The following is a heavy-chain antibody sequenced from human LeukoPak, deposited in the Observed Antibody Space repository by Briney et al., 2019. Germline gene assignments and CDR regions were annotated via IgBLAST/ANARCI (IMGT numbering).Heavy chain of an antibody. V-gene: IGHV5-51*01. J-gene: IGHJ4*02. CDR3: ARQRTGCGGDCYSPYYFDY. CDR2: IYPGDSDT. Sequence: GESLKISCKGSGYSFTSYWIGWVRQMPGKGLEWMGIIYPGDSDTRYSPSFQGQVTISADKSISTAYLQWSSLKASDTAMCYCARQRTGCGGDCYSPYYFDYWGQGTLVTVSS. CDR1: GYSFTSYW. D-gene: IGHD2-21*01.